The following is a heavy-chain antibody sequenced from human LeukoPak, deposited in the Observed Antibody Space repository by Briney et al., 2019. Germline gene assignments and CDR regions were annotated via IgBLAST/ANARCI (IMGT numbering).Heavy chain of an antibody. V-gene: IGHV3-7*03. CDR1: GFTFTSYW. CDR3: AKDSSMVQGYFDY. CDR2: VRQDGSDK. J-gene: IGHJ4*02. D-gene: IGHD3-10*01. Sequence: GGSLRLSCAASGFTFTSYWMSWVRQAPGKGLEWVANVRQDGSDKYYVDSVKGRFTISRDNAKNSLYLQMNSLRAEDTAVYYCAKDSSMVQGYFDYWGQGTLVTVSS.